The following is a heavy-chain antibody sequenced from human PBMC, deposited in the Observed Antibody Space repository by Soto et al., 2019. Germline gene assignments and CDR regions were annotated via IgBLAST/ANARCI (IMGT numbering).Heavy chain of an antibody. D-gene: IGHD4-17*01. Sequence: QVQLQQWGAGLLQPSETLSLTCAVYGGSLSDYYWSWIRQSPGKGLEWIGEINYSGTTDYNPSLKSRVTISVDTSKNQFSLRLSSVTAADTAVYYCARDDTTVTTPSWFDPWGQGALVTVSS. V-gene: IGHV4-34*01. CDR2: INYSGTT. CDR1: GGSLSDYY. CDR3: ARDDTTVTTPSWFDP. J-gene: IGHJ5*02.